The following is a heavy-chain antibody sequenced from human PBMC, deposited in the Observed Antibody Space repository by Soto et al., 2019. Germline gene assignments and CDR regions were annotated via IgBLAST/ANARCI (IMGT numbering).Heavy chain of an antibody. CDR2: IYYSGST. CDR3: ASIYDSSGYYYGNNWFDP. D-gene: IGHD3-22*01. J-gene: IGHJ5*02. Sequence: PSEPLSLTCTVSGGSISSGDYYWSWIRHHPGKGLEWIGYIYYSGSTYYNPSLKSRVTISVDTSKNQFSLKLSSVTAADTAVYYCASIYDSSGYYYGNNWFDPWGQGNLVTVYS. CDR1: GGSISSGDYY. V-gene: IGHV4-31*03.